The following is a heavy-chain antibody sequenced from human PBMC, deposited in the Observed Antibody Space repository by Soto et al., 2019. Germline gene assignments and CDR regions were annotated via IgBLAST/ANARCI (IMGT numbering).Heavy chain of an antibody. CDR3: AKSLDDFLSGYYAFDI. CDR2: ISGSGGST. CDR1: GFTFSSYA. V-gene: IGHV3-23*01. Sequence: GGSLRLSCAASGFTFSSYAMSWVRQAPGKGLEWVSDISGSGGSTYYADSVKGRFTISRDNSKNTLYLQMNSLRAEDTAVYYCAKSLDDFLSGYYAFDIWGQGTMVTV. J-gene: IGHJ3*02. D-gene: IGHD3-3*01.